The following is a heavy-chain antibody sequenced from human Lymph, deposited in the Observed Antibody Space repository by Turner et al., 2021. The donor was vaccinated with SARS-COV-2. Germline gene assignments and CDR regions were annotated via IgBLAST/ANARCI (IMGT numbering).Heavy chain of an antibody. CDR1: GYTDTGSY. CDR2: INPNSGGT. Sequence: QVQLVQSGAEVKKPGASVKVSCKASGYTDTGSYMHCVRQAAGQGLGLVGWINPNSGGTSYAQKFQGRVTMTSDTSIGAAYMELSRLISDDTAVYYCARDVERYNDFWSGYSGGYGMDVWGQGTTVTVSS. D-gene: IGHD3-3*01. V-gene: IGHV1-2*02. CDR3: ARDVERYNDFWSGYSGGYGMDV. J-gene: IGHJ6*02.